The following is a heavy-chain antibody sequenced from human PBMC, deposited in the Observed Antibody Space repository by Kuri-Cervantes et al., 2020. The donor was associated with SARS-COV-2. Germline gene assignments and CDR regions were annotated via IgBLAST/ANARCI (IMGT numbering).Heavy chain of an antibody. Sequence: GESLKISCAASGFSFSSYAMTWVRQAPGKGLEWVSAISGSIISTYYADSVKGRFSISRDTSNNTLFLQMNSLRAEDTAVYYCAKPRGGDFWNSYYPYSYYMDVWGKGTAVTVSS. D-gene: IGHD3-3*01. V-gene: IGHV3-23*01. CDR2: ISGSIIST. CDR3: AKPRGGDFWNSYYPYSYYMDV. J-gene: IGHJ6*03. CDR1: GFSFSSYA.